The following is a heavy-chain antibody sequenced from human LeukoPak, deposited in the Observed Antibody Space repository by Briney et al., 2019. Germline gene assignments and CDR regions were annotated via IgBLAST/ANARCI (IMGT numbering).Heavy chain of an antibody. J-gene: IGHJ5*02. V-gene: IGHV5-10-1*01. D-gene: IGHD3-10*01. CDR2: IDPDDSYT. Sequence: GESLKISCKGSGYRFTSYWISWVHQMPGKGLEWMVRIDPDDSYTSYSPSFQGRVSISVDKSISTAYLQWSSLKASDTAIYYCTRAEMPSVAGEDWFDPWGQGTLVTVSS. CDR3: TRAEMPSVAGEDWFDP. CDR1: GYRFTSYW.